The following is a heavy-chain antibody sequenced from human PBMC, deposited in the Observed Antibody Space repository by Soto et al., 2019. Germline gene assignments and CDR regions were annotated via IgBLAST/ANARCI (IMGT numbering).Heavy chain of an antibody. CDR2: IRGGGDRA. V-gene: IGHV3-23*01. CDR3: ARKVLGSTSRPDWWYFDL. CDR1: GFTFINYA. J-gene: IGHJ2*01. Sequence: EVQLLESGGGLVQPGGSLRLSCVGSGFTFINYAMNWVRQTPGKGLEWDSKIRGGGDRAFDADTVKGRFTISRDNSKNTVNLQMHGLRADDTAVYYCARKVLGSTSRPDWWYFDLWGRGTLVTVSS. D-gene: IGHD2-2*01.